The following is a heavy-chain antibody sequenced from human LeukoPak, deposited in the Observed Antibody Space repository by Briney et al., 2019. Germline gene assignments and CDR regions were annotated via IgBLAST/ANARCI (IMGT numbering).Heavy chain of an antibody. CDR2: MSAYNGNT. CDR1: GYTFTSYG. D-gene: IGHD2-21*01. V-gene: IGHV1-18*01. J-gene: IGHJ5*02. CDR3: AREVGIVVVIRGANWFDP. Sequence: ASVKVSCKASGYTFTSYGISWVRQAPGQGLEWMGWMSAYNGNTNYAQKLQRRVTMTTDTSTSTDYMELRSLRSDDTAVYYCAREVGIVVVIRGANWFDPWGQGTLVTVSS.